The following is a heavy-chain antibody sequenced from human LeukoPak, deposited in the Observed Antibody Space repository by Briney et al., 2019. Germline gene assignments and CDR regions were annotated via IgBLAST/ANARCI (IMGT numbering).Heavy chain of an antibody. CDR1: GGSFSGYY. D-gene: IGHD6-19*01. V-gene: IGHV4-34*01. CDR2: INHSGST. Sequence: PSETLSLTCAVYGGSFSGYYWSWIRQPPGKGLEWIGEINHSGSTNYNPSLKGRVTISVDTSKNQFSLKLSSVTAADTAVYYCARAASSGWYKGAFDIWGQGTMVTVSS. J-gene: IGHJ3*02. CDR3: ARAASSGWYKGAFDI.